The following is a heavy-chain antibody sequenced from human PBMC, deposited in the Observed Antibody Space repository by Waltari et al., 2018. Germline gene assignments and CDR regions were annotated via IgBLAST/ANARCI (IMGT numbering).Heavy chain of an antibody. V-gene: IGHV4-34*01. Sequence: QVQLQQWGAGLLKPSANLSLTCAVYGGSFSGYYWRWIRQPPGKGLEWIGEINHSGSTKYNPSLKIRVTISVDTSKNQFSLKLSSVTAADTAVYYCARGRRCSSTSCYGTNPPFDYWGQGTLVTVSS. CDR2: INHSGST. CDR3: ARGRRCSSTSCYGTNPPFDY. CDR1: GGSFSGYY. D-gene: IGHD2-2*01. J-gene: IGHJ4*02.